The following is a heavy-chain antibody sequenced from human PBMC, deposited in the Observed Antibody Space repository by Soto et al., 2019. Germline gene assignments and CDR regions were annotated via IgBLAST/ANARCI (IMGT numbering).Heavy chain of an antibody. CDR2: IIPILGIA. CDR1: GGTFGSYT. D-gene: IGHD2-15*01. Sequence: QVQLVQSGAEVKKPGSSVKVSCKASGGTFGSYTIIWVRQAPGQGLEWMGRIIPILGIANYAQKFQGRVTITADKSTSTAYIELSSLRSEDTAVYYCARGQEGSKWWSWYFDHWGRGTLVTVSS. V-gene: IGHV1-69*02. CDR3: ARGQEGSKWWSWYFDH. J-gene: IGHJ2*01.